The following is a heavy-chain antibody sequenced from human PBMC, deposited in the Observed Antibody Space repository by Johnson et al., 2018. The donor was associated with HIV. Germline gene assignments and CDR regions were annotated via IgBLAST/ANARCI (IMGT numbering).Heavy chain of an antibody. Sequence: QVQLVESGGGVAPPGRSLRLSCAASGFTFSTYAMHWVRQALGKGLEWVAVIWYDGSNKYYADSVKGRFTISRDNSKNTLYLHMNSLRAEDTAVYYCAKDRDSRSAFEIWGQGTMVTVSS. CDR2: IWYDGSNK. V-gene: IGHV3-33*06. CDR1: GFTFSTYA. J-gene: IGHJ3*02. CDR3: AKDRDSRSAFEI. D-gene: IGHD6-13*01.